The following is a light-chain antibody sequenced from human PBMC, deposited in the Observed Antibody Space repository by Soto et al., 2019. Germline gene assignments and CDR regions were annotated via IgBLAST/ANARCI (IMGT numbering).Light chain of an antibody. CDR1: SSDVGGYNY. CDR3: SSYTSSSTVV. Sequence: QSALTQPASVSGSPGQSITISCTGTSSDVGGYNYVSWYQQHPGKAPKLIIYEVSNRPSGVSNRFSGSKSDNTASLTISGLQAEDEADYYCSSYTSSSTVVFGGGTKVTVL. J-gene: IGLJ2*01. CDR2: EVS. V-gene: IGLV2-14*01.